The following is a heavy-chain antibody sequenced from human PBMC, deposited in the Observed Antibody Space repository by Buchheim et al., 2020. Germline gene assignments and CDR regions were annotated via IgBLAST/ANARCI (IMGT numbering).Heavy chain of an antibody. CDR3: AREGHYGSGSYYYYYGMDV. V-gene: IGHV3-30*03. CDR2: ISYDGSNK. D-gene: IGHD3-10*01. J-gene: IGHJ6*02. CDR1: GFTFSSYG. Sequence: QVQLVESGGGVVQPGRSLRLSCAASGFTFSSYGMHWVRQAPGKGLEWVAVISYDGSNKYYADSVKGRFTISRDNSKNTLYLQMNSLRAEDTAVYYCAREGHYGSGSYYYYYGMDVWGQGTT.